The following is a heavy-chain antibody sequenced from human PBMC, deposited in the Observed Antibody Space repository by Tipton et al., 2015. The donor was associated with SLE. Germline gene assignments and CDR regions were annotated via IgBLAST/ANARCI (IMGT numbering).Heavy chain of an antibody. CDR2: IYTSGST. CDR3: ARDPRSNSGSYYNYYYGMDV. D-gene: IGHD1-26*01. Sequence: TLSLTCTVSGGSISSYYWSWIRQPAGKGLEWIGRIYTSGSTNYNPSLKSRVTVSVDTSKNQFSLKLSSVTAADTAVYYCARDPRSNSGSYYNYYYGMDVWGQGTTVTVSS. CDR1: GGSISSYY. J-gene: IGHJ6*02. V-gene: IGHV4-4*07.